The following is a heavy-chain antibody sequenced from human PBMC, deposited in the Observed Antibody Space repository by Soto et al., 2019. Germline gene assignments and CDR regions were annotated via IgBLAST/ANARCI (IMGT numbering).Heavy chain of an antibody. CDR2: INSDGSST. V-gene: IGHV3-74*01. CDR1: GFTFTNYW. CDR3: VRQTYYYDSSGYYPFDY. D-gene: IGHD3-22*01. Sequence: GSLKLSCAASGFTFTNYWMQWVRQAPGKGLVWVSRINSDGSSTSHADSVKGRFTISRDNSKNTLYLQMNSLRAEDTAVYYCVRQTYYYDSSGYYPFDYWGQGTLVTVSS. J-gene: IGHJ4*02.